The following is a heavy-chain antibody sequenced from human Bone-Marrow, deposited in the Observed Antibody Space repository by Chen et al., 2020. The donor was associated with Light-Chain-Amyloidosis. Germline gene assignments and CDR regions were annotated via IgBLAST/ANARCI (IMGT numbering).Heavy chain of an antibody. CDR2: ISHDGNYD. Sequence: QVKLVESGGGVVQPGRSLRLSCVVSRFTFSDYFMHWVRQAPGKGLEWVAVISHDGNYDYEADSVKDRFTISRDNSKKTLYLQMNTLRPEDTAVYYCARGWGSCTGGGCYSGLEHWGQGTLVTVSS. CDR1: RFTFSDYF. D-gene: IGHD2-15*01. CDR3: ARGWGSCTGGGCYSGLEH. V-gene: IGHV3-30*04. J-gene: IGHJ1*01.